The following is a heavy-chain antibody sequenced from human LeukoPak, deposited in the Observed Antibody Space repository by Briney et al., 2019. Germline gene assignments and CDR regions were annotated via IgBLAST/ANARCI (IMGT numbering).Heavy chain of an antibody. CDR1: GFTFSSYS. V-gene: IGHV3-48*01. CDR3: AKDGKSMVRGVRAHSPSYYFDY. D-gene: IGHD3-10*01. Sequence: PGGSLRLSCAASGFTFSSYSMNWVRQAPGRGLDWVSYISSRSSTIYYSDSVKGRFTISRDNSKNTLYLQMNSLRAEDTAVYYCAKDGKSMVRGVRAHSPSYYFDYWGQGTLVTVSS. J-gene: IGHJ4*02. CDR2: ISSRSSTI.